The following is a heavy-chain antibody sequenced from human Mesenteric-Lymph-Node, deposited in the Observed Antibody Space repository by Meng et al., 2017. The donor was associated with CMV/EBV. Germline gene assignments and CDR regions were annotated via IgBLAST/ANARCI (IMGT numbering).Heavy chain of an antibody. D-gene: IGHD3-16*01. CDR2: ISSGGGST. J-gene: IGHJ2*01. CDR3: VKDGGNTHWYFDL. CDR1: GFTYSTYA. Sequence: WAVSGFTYSTYAMSWVRQAPGKGLEWVSTISSGGGSTFYADAVKGRFTISRDNSKDTLYLQMNSLRAEDTAVYFCVKDGGNTHWYFDLWGRGTLVTVSS. V-gene: IGHV3-23*01.